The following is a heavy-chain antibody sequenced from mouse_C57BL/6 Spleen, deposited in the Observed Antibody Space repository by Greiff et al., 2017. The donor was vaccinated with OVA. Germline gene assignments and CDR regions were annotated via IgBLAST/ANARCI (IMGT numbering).Heavy chain of an antibody. V-gene: IGHV1-18*01. J-gene: IGHJ1*03. D-gene: IGHD2-4*01. Sequence: EVKLMESGPELVKPGASVKIPCKASGYTFTDYNMDWVKQSHGKSLEWIGDINPNNGGTIYNQKFKGKATLTVDKSSSTAYMELRSLTSEDTAVYYCARTEGLRGGYFDVWGTGTTVTVSS. CDR2: INPNNGGT. CDR3: ARTEGLRGGYFDV. CDR1: GYTFTDYN.